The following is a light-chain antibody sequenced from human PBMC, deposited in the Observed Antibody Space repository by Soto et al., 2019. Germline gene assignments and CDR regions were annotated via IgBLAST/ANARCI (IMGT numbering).Light chain of an antibody. Sequence: SYELTQPPSVSVSPGQTAIITCSGDKLGNKYACWYQQKPGQSPVLVIYQDNKRPSGIPERFSGSNSGNTATLTISGTQAMDEADYYCQAWASRSYVVFGGGTKLTVL. CDR1: KLGNKY. CDR2: QDN. V-gene: IGLV3-1*01. J-gene: IGLJ2*01. CDR3: QAWASRSYVV.